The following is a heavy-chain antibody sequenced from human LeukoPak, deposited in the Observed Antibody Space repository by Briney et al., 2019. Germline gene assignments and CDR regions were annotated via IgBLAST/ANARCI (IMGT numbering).Heavy chain of an antibody. V-gene: IGHV1-2*02. Sequence: ASVKVSCKASGYTFTGYYMHWARQAPGQGLEWMGWINSKSGGTNYAQKFQGRVTMTRDTSISAAYMELSRLRSDDTAVYYCARSMAPSGSLYFQHWGQGTLVT. CDR2: INSKSGGT. CDR3: ARSMAPSGSLYFQH. D-gene: IGHD6-13*01. J-gene: IGHJ1*01. CDR1: GYTFTGYY.